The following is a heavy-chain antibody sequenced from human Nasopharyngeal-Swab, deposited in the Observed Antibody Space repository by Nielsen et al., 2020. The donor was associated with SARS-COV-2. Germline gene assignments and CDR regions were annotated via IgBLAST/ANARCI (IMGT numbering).Heavy chain of an antibody. V-gene: IGHV3-48*03. CDR2: ISSSGSTI. CDR1: GFTFSSYE. Sequence: GESLKISCAASGFTFSSYEMNWVRQAPGKGLEWVSYISSSGSTIYCADSVKGRFTISRDNAKNSLYLQMNSLRAEDTAVYYCATLRDGYSFDYWGQGTLVTVSS. D-gene: IGHD5-24*01. J-gene: IGHJ4*02. CDR3: ATLRDGYSFDY.